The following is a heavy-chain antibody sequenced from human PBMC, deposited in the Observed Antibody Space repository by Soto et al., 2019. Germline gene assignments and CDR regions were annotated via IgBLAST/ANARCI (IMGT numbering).Heavy chain of an antibody. CDR1: GGTFSGYA. Sequence: QVQLVQSGAEVKRPGSSVKVSCKASGGTFSGYAISWVRQVPGQGLEWMGGIIPILGTINYAQNFEARVTITADESTNTAYMSLSNLRSEDTALYYCARDFRGGGGYFYYGMDVWGQGTTVTVSS. V-gene: IGHV1-69*01. CDR3: ARDFRGGGGYFYYGMDV. J-gene: IGHJ6*02. D-gene: IGHD2-15*01. CDR2: IIPILGTI.